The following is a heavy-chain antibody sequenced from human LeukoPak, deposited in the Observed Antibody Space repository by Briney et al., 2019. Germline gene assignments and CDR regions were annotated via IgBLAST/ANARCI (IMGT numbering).Heavy chain of an antibody. D-gene: IGHD2-15*01. CDR3: ASLSDCSGGSCYYYGMDI. CDR1: GFTFDDYA. V-gene: IGHV3-9*01. CDR2: ISWNSGSI. J-gene: IGHJ6*02. Sequence: GGSLRLSCAASGFTFDDYAMHWVRQAPGKGLEWVSGISWNSGSIGYADSVKGRFTISRDNAKNSLYLQMNSLRAEDTAVYYCASLSDCSGGSCYYYGMDIWGQGTTVTVSS.